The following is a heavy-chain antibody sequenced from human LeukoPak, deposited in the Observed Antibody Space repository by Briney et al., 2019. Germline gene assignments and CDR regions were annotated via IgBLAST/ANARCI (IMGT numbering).Heavy chain of an antibody. V-gene: IGHV4-59*01. Sequence: SETLSLTCTVSGGSISSYYWSWIRQPPGKGQEWIGYIYYSGSTNYNPSLKSRVTISVDTSKNQFSLKLSSVTAADTAVYYCARGPPYYYDSSGYPPYWFDPWGQGTLVTVSS. CDR2: IYYSGST. D-gene: IGHD3-22*01. J-gene: IGHJ5*02. CDR1: GGSISSYY. CDR3: ARGPPYYYDSSGYPPYWFDP.